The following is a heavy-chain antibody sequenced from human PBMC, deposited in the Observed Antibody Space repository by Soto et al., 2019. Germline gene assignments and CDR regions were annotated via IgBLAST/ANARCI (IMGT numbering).Heavy chain of an antibody. CDR1: GGSISSSRYY. V-gene: IGHV4-39*01. J-gene: IGHJ6*02. CDR3: ARRYSYGSGKYGMDL. Sequence: PSETLSLTCTVSGGSISSSRYYWGWIRQPPGKGLEWIGSISYTGSTFYSPSVNSRVTISVDTSKNQFSLKLSSVTAADTAVYYCARRYSYGSGKYGMDLWGQGTTVTVSS. CDR2: ISYTGST. D-gene: IGHD3-10*01.